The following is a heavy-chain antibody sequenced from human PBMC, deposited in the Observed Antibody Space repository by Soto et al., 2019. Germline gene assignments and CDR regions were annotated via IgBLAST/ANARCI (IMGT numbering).Heavy chain of an antibody. V-gene: IGHV1-69*02. D-gene: IGHD4-17*01. J-gene: IGHJ6*03. CDR1: GGTFSSYT. CDR2: IIPILGIA. Sequence: SVKVSCKASGGTFSSYTISWVRQAPGQGLEWMGRIIPILGIANYAQKFQGRVTITADKSTSTAYMELSSLRSEDTAVYYCARSLRDYGDYYYYHMDVWGKGTTVTVSS. CDR3: ARSLRDYGDYYYYHMDV.